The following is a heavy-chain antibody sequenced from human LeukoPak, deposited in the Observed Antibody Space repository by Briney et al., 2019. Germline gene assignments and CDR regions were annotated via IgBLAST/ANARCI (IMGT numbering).Heavy chain of an antibody. CDR2: IVVVSGNT. D-gene: IGHD2-21*01. V-gene: IGHV1-58*02. J-gene: IGHJ5*02. Sequence: SAKVSRKASVITLNRFAIQWVRQARGQRLEWIGWIVVVSGNTKYAQKFQGRVTITRDMSTSTAYMELSSLRSEDSAVYYWAADVIPGPKGFDPWGEGTLVTVSS. CDR1: VITLNRFA. CDR3: AADVIPGPKGFDP.